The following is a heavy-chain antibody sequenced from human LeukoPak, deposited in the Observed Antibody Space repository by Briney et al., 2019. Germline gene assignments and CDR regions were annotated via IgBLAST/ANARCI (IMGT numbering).Heavy chain of an antibody. CDR3: ARHRYYDSSGFYYFDY. Sequence: SETLSLTCTVSGGSISSSSHYWGWIRQPPGKGLEWIGSIYYSGSTYYNPSLKSRVTISVDTSKNQFSLKLSSVTAADTAVYYCARHRYYDSSGFYYFDYWGQGTLVTVSS. D-gene: IGHD3-22*01. V-gene: IGHV4-39*01. J-gene: IGHJ4*02. CDR2: IYYSGST. CDR1: GGSISSSSHY.